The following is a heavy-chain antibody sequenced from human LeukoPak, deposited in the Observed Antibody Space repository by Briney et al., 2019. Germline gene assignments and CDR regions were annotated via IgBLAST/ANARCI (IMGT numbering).Heavy chain of an antibody. D-gene: IGHD2-2*01. CDR3: ARVSFFCSSTSCYVSDYYYGMDV. V-gene: IGHV1-69*04. Sequence: ASVKVSCKASGGTFSSYAISWVRQAPGQGLEWMGRIIPILGIANYAQRFQGRVTITAEKSTSTAYMELSSLRSEDTAVYYCARVSFFCSSTSCYVSDYYYGMDVWGQGTTVTVSS. CDR2: IIPILGIA. CDR1: GGTFSSYA. J-gene: IGHJ6*02.